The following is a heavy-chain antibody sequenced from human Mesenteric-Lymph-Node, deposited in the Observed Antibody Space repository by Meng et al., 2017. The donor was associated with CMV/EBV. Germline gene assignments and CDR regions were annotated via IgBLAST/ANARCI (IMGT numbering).Heavy chain of an antibody. CDR2: MYHTGSA. CDR3: ARHNWDYVGNWFDP. V-gene: IGHV4-4*02. Sequence: VSGVSINNDNWWSWVRQPPGKGLEWIAEMYHTGSANYNPSLKSRVTISLDKSKNHFSLRLTSVTAADTAIYYCARHNWDYVGNWFDPRGPGTLVTVSS. CDR1: GVSINNDNW. J-gene: IGHJ5*02. D-gene: IGHD1-7*01.